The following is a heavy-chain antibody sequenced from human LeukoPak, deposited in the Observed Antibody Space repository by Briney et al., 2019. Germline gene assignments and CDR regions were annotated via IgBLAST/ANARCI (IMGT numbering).Heavy chain of an antibody. CDR1: GFTVSSNY. CDR3: ARDGGRGLTGSRYYYYGMDV. J-gene: IGHJ6*02. Sequence: GGSLRLSCAASGFTVSSNYMSWVRQAPGKGLEWVSVIYSGGSTYYADSVKGRFTISRDNSKNTLYLQMNSLRAEDTAVYYCARDGGRGLTGSRYYYYGMDVWGQGTTVTVSS. V-gene: IGHV3-66*01. D-gene: IGHD3-9*01. CDR2: IYSGGST.